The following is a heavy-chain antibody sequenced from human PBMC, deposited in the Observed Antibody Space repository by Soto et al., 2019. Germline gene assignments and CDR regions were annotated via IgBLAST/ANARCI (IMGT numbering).Heavy chain of an antibody. J-gene: IGHJ4*02. CDR1: GGSISSYY. CDR2: IYYSGST. Sequence: PWETLSLTCTVSGGSISSYYWSWIRQPPGKGLEWIGYIYYSGSTNYNPSLKSRVTISVDTSKNQFSLKLSPVTAADTAVYYCARRTFRPQEYSFDYWGQGTLVTVSS. V-gene: IGHV4-59*08. D-gene: IGHD6-6*01. CDR3: ARRTFRPQEYSFDY.